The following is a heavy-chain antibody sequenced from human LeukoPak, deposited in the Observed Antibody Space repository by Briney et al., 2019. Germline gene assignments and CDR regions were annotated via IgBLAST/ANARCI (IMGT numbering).Heavy chain of an antibody. CDR2: INPNSGGT. D-gene: IGHD7-27*01. CDR1: GYTFTSYG. J-gene: IGHJ3*02. CDR3: ARDLTGDAFDI. V-gene: IGHV1-2*02. Sequence: WASVKVSCKASGYTFTSYGITWVRQAPGQGLEWMGWINPNSGGTNYAQKFQGRVTMTRDTSISTAYMELSRLRSDDTAVYYCARDLTGDAFDIWGQGTMVTVSS.